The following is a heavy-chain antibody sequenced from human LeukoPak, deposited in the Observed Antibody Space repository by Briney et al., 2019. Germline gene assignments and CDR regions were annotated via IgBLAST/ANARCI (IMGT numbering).Heavy chain of an antibody. CDR3: TRDGGYGCSPMACYFRFDP. V-gene: IGHV3-30*03. CDR1: GFTFSTYS. CDR2: ISHDGSNK. Sequence: TGGSLRLSCAASGFTFSTYSMNWVRQAPGKGLEWVAVISHDGSNKYYTNSVKGRFTISRDNSKNTLSLQMNSLRVEDAAVYYCTRDGGYGCSPMACYFRFDPWGQGTLVTVSS. D-gene: IGHD2-21*02. J-gene: IGHJ5*02.